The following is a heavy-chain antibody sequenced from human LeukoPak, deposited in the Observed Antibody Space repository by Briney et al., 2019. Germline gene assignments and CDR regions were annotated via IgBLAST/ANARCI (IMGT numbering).Heavy chain of an antibody. CDR3: ARDASPHYDILTGYYPPVDY. J-gene: IGHJ4*02. Sequence: PGGSLRLSCAASGFTFSSYGMHWVRQAPGKGLEWVAVIWYDGSNKYYADSVKGRFTISRDNSKNTLYLQMNSLRAEDTAVYYCARDASPHYDILTGYYPPVDYWGQGTLATVSS. CDR1: GFTFSSYG. D-gene: IGHD3-9*01. V-gene: IGHV3-33*01. CDR2: IWYDGSNK.